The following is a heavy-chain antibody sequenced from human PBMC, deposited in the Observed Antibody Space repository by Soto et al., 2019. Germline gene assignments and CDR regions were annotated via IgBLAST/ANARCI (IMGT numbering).Heavy chain of an antibody. Sequence: GESLKISCAVSGLSFTKHWMTWVRQAPGKGLEWVATIKHDGSEKSYLDSVEGRFTISRDNAKNSLSLQMNSLRAEDTAVYFCASVPGSPGYHGLDVWGQGTTGTVSS. J-gene: IGHJ6*02. CDR1: GLSFTKHW. V-gene: IGHV3-7*03. CDR3: ASVPGSPGYHGLDV. CDR2: IKHDGSEK. D-gene: IGHD5-12*01.